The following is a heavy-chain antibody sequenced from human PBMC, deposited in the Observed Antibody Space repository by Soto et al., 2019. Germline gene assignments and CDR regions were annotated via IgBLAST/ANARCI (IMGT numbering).Heavy chain of an antibody. CDR2: ISYDGSNK. CDR1: GFTFSSYA. J-gene: IGHJ6*02. D-gene: IGHD2-15*01. Sequence: QVQLVESGGGVVQPGRSLRLSCAASGFTFSSYAMHWVRQAPGKGLEWVAIISYDGSNKYYADSVKGRFTISRDNSKNTLYLQMNSLRAEDTAVYYWARVRDSSGAPYYYGMDVWGQGTTVTVSS. V-gene: IGHV3-30-3*01. CDR3: ARVRDSSGAPYYYGMDV.